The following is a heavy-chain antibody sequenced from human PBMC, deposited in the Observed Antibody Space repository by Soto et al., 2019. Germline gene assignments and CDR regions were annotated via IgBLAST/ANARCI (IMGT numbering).Heavy chain of an antibody. CDR2: IRSKAYGGTT. Sequence: GGSLRLSCTASGFTFGDYAMIWFRQAPGKGLEWVGFIRSKAYGGTTEYAASVKGRFTISRDDSKSIAYLQMNSLKTEDTAVYYCTRDLIWFGELLVDYWGQGTLVTVSS. D-gene: IGHD3-10*01. V-gene: IGHV3-49*03. CDR3: TRDLIWFGELLVDY. CDR1: GFTFGDYA. J-gene: IGHJ4*02.